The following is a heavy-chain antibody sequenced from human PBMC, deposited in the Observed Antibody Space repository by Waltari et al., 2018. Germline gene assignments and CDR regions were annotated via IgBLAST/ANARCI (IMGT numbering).Heavy chain of an antibody. J-gene: IGHJ3*02. Sequence: QVQLVQSGAEVKKPGSSVKVSCKASGGTFSSYAISWVRQAPGQGLEWMGGIIPIFGTANYAQKFQGRVTITADESTSTAYMELSSLRSEDTAVYYCAREWITTIVVTRMGAFDIWGQGTMVTVSS. CDR1: GGTFSSYA. D-gene: IGHD3-22*01. CDR3: AREWITTIVVTRMGAFDI. V-gene: IGHV1-69*12. CDR2: IIPIFGTA.